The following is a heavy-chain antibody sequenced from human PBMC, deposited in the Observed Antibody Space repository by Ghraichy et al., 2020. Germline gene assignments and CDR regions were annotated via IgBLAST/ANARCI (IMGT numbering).Heavy chain of an antibody. V-gene: IGHV4-39*01. CDR3: AAPTGGAWGAYQ. Sequence: SETLSLTCNVSGGSIRSSSYSWDWIRQPPGKGLVWIGSISYTGSTYYNPSLKSRVTISLGTSNNQFSLRLTSVTAADTAVYYCAAPTGGAWGAYQWGQGTLVTVSS. D-gene: IGHD2-8*02. J-gene: IGHJ4*02. CDR2: ISYTGST. CDR1: GGSIRSSSYS.